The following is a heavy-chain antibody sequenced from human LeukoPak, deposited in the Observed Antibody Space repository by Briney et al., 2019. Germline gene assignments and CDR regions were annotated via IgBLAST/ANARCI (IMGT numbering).Heavy chain of an antibody. J-gene: IGHJ6*03. D-gene: IGHD6-25*01. CDR1: GFTFSSYT. CDR2: IGTSSTTI. Sequence: PGGSLRLSCAPSGFTFSSYTMNWVRQPPGKGLEWVSNIGTSSTTIYYADSVKGRFTISRDNAKNSLYLQMYSLRADDTAVYYCARFAAGGSYHYYMDVWGKGATVTVSS. CDR3: ARFAAGGSYHYYMDV. V-gene: IGHV3-48*01.